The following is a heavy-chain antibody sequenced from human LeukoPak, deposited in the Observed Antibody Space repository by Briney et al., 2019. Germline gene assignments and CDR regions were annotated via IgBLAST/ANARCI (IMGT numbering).Heavy chain of an antibody. CDR3: ARDPHSGYPKGFDY. V-gene: IGHV3-23*01. D-gene: IGHD5-12*01. Sequence: GGSLRLSCAASAFTFSSYAMSWVRQAPGKGLEWVSVISGTGDSTYYADSVKGRFTISRDNSKNTLYLQMNSLRAEDTAVYYCARDPHSGYPKGFDYWGQGTLVTVSS. CDR2: ISGTGDST. J-gene: IGHJ4*02. CDR1: AFTFSSYA.